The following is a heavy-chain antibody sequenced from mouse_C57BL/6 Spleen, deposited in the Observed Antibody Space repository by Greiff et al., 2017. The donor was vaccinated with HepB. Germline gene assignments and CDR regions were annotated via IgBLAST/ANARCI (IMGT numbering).Heavy chain of an antibody. CDR1: GYTFTSYT. CDR2: INPSSGYT. J-gene: IGHJ1*03. CDR3: ARGGTTVVAPDWYFDV. V-gene: IGHV1-4*01. Sequence: QVQLQQSGAELARPGASVKMSCKASGYTFTSYTMHWVNQRPGQGLEWIGYINPSSGYTKYNQKFKDKATLTADKSSSTAYMQLSSLTSEDSAVYYCARGGTTVVAPDWYFDVWGTGTTVTVSS. D-gene: IGHD1-1*01.